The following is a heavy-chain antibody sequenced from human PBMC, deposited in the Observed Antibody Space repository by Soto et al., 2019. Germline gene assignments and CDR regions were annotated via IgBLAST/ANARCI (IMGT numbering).Heavy chain of an antibody. CDR3: VRLIGNSWLDF. Sequence: SHPLSLNCPISGYSVSSSSVTWNWIRQSPSRGLEWLGRTYYRSKWYNDYAESVKSRITINPDTSKNQFSLHLNSVTPEYTAVYYCVRLIGNSWLDFWGQGTLVTVS. D-gene: IGHD1-26*01. J-gene: IGHJ5*01. CDR2: TYYRSKWYN. CDR1: GYSVSSSSVT. V-gene: IGHV6-1*01.